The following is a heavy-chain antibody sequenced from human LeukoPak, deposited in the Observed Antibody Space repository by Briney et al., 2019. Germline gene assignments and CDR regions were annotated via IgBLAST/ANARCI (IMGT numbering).Heavy chain of an antibody. V-gene: IGHV3-23*01. J-gene: IGHJ1*01. CDR1: GFTFDDYG. D-gene: IGHD6-19*01. Sequence: GGSLRLSCAASGFTFDDYGMSWVRQAPGKGLEWVSAISGSGGSTYYADSVKGRFTISRDNSKNTLYLQMDSLRAEDTAVYYCAKEEPYSSGWQDWGQGTLVTVSS. CDR3: AKEEPYSSGWQD. CDR2: ISGSGGST.